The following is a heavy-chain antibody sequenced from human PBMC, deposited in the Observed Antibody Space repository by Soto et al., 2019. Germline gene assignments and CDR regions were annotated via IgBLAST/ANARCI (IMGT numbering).Heavy chain of an antibody. D-gene: IGHD3-22*01. CDR1: GFSLSTSGVG. J-gene: IGHJ4*02. Sequence: QITLKESGPTLVKPTQTLTLTCTFSGFSLSTSGVGVGWIRQPPGKALEWLALIYWDDDKRYSPSLKSRLTITNPTSKNQVLPTITSMDPVDTATYYCAHRRHHSSGYFVFDYWGQGTLVTVSS. CDR3: AHRRHHSSGYFVFDY. CDR2: IYWDDDK. V-gene: IGHV2-5*02.